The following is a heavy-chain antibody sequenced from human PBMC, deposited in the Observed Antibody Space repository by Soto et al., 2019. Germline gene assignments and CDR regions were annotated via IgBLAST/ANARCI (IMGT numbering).Heavy chain of an antibody. CDR1: GYTFTNYD. Sequence: QVQLVQSGAEVKEPGASVKVSCKASGYTFTNYDINWVRQATGQGLEWMGYMNPHTGDTGYAQKFQGRVTMTRNTSISTAYMELSNLRSEDTAIYYCAKSGRGWGSWFDPWGQGTLVTVSS. V-gene: IGHV1-8*01. J-gene: IGHJ5*02. CDR2: MNPHTGDT. CDR3: AKSGRGWGSWFDP. D-gene: IGHD3-10*01.